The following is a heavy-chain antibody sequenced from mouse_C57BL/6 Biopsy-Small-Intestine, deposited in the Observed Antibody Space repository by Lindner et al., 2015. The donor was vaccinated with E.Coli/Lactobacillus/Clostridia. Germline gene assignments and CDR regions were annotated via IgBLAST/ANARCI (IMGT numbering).Heavy chain of an antibody. CDR2: INSYNGNT. CDR3: ARGGNILTGYPFDY. CDR1: GYTFTKYG. J-gene: IGHJ4*01. Sequence: SVKVSCKASGYTFTKYGISWVRQAPGQGLEWMGWINSYNGNTNYVQKFQGRVTMTTDTSTSTAYMELRSLRSDDTAVYYCARGGNILTGYPFDYWGQGTLVTVSS. V-gene: IGHV1-4*01. D-gene: IGHD2-2*01.